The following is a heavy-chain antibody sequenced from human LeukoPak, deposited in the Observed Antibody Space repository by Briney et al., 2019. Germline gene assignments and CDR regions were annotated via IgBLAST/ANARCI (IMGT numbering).Heavy chain of an antibody. V-gene: IGHV3-30*03. CDR2: MSYDGNK. J-gene: IGHJ3*02. CDR3: ARDPLDISRWANAFDI. CDR1: GFTFTSYG. D-gene: IGHD2-2*03. Sequence: GGSLRLSCAAFGFTFTSYGFHWVRQAPGKALEWVAFMSYDGNKKYGDSVKGRFTISRDNAKNTLHLQMNGLRPDDTAVYYCARDPLDISRWANAFDIWGQGTLVTVSS.